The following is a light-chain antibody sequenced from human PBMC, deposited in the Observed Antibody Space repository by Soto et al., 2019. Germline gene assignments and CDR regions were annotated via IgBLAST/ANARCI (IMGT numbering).Light chain of an antibody. Sequence: QSVLTQPASVSRSPRQSITISCTGTSNDVGSYNLVSWYQQHPGKAPKLMIYEVSKRPSGVSNRFSGSKSGNTASLTISGLQAEDEADYYCCSYAGSSTSYVFGTGTKVTVL. J-gene: IGLJ1*01. CDR1: SNDVGSYNL. CDR2: EVS. V-gene: IGLV2-23*02. CDR3: CSYAGSSTSYV.